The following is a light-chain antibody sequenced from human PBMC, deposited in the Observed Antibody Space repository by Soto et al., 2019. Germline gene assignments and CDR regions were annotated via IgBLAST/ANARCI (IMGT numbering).Light chain of an antibody. Sequence: EIVLTQSPGTLSLSPGERATLSCRASQSVSSSYLAWYQQKPGQAPRLLIYGASSRATGIPDRFSGSGSGTDFTLTISRLEPEYFSVYYCQQYGSSPRTFGQETTVEIK. CDR1: QSVSSSY. J-gene: IGKJ1*01. CDR2: GAS. V-gene: IGKV3-20*01. CDR3: QQYGSSPRT.